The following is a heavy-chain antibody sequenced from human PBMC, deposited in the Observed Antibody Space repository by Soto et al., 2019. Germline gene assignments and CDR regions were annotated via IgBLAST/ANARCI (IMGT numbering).Heavy chain of an antibody. CDR2: ISYDGSNK. D-gene: IGHD6-19*01. V-gene: IGHV3-30*18. Sequence: QPGGSLRLSCAASGFTFSSYGMHWVRQAPGKGLEWVAVISYDGSNKYYADSVKGRFTISRGNSKNTLYLQMNSLRAEDTAVYYCAKDYFYSAIAVAPNLFDYWGQGTLVTVSS. J-gene: IGHJ4*02. CDR3: AKDYFYSAIAVAPNLFDY. CDR1: GFTFSSYG.